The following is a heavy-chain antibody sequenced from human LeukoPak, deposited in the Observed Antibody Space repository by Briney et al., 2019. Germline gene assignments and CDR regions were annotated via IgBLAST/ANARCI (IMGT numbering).Heavy chain of an antibody. CDR3: ARRGYSSTY. CDR2: SGST. CDR1: GYSISSGYY. V-gene: IGHV4-38-2*02. D-gene: IGHD6-13*01. Sequence: SETLSLTCTVSGYSISSGYYWGWIRQPPGKGLEWIGSGSTYYNPSLKSRVTISVDTSKNQFSLKLSSVTAADTAVYYCARRGYSSTYWGQGTLVTVSS. J-gene: IGHJ4*02.